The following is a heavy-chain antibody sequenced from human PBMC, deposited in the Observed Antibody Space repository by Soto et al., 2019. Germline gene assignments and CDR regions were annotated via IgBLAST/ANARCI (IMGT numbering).Heavy chain of an antibody. CDR3: ARGADSGTGFDY. V-gene: IGHV3-33*01. CDR1: GFTFSSYG. CDR2: IWYDGSNK. Sequence: GGSLRLSCAASGFTFSSYGMHWVRQAPGKGLEWVAVIWYDGSNKYYADSVKGRFTISRDNSKNTLYLQMNSLRAEDTAVYYCARGADSGTGFDYWGQGTLVTVSS. D-gene: IGHD1-26*01. J-gene: IGHJ4*02.